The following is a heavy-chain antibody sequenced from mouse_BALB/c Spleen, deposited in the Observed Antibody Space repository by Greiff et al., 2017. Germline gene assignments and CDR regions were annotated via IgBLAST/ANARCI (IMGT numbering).Heavy chain of an antibody. Sequence: EVQLQQSGPGLVKPSQSLSLTCSVTGYSITSGYYWNWIRQFPGNKLEWMGYISYDGSNNYNPSLKNRISITRDTSNNQFFLKLNSVTTEDTATYYCARDWYFDVWGAGTTVTVSS. J-gene: IGHJ1*01. CDR1: GYSITSGYY. CDR3: ARDWYFDV. V-gene: IGHV3-6*02. CDR2: ISYDGSN.